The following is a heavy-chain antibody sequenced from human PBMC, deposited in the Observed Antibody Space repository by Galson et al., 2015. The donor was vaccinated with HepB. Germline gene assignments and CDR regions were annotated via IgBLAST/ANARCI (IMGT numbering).Heavy chain of an antibody. J-gene: IGHJ4*02. CDR2: IYWDDDK. CDR1: GFSLSTSGVG. CDR3: AHSSADIVVVPAAFDY. D-gene: IGHD2-2*01. V-gene: IGHV2-5*02. Sequence: PALVKPTQTLTLTCTFSGFSLSTSGVGVGWIRQPPGKALEWLALIYWDDDKRYSPSLKSRLTITKDTSKNQVVLTMTNMDPVDTATYYCAHSSADIVVVPAAFDYWGQGTLVTVSS.